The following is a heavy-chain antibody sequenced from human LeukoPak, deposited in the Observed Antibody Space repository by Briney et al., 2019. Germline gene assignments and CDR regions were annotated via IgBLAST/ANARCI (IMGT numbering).Heavy chain of an antibody. D-gene: IGHD3-22*01. J-gene: IGHJ3*02. V-gene: IGHV3-23*01. CDR3: AKGFYDNSASGVFDI. CDR1: GFTFSTYA. Sequence: GGSLRLSCAASGFTFSTYAMNWVRQAPGRGLDWVSGISGSGSSTYYADSVKGRFTISRDNSKNTLYLQMNSLRAEDTAVYYCAKGFYDNSASGVFDIWGQGTMVTVSS. CDR2: ISGSGSST.